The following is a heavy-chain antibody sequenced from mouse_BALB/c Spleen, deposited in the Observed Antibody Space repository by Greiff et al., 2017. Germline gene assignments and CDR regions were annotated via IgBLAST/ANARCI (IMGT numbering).Heavy chain of an antibody. Sequence: EVKLMESGPGLVKPSQSLSLTCTVTGYSITSDYAWNWIRQFPGNKLEWMGYISYSGSTSYNPSLKSRISITRDTSKNQFFLQLNSVTTEDTATYYCARRYYGYLYAMDYWGQGTSVTVSS. CDR1: GYSITSDYA. CDR2: ISYSGST. V-gene: IGHV3-2*02. CDR3: ARRYYGYLYAMDY. J-gene: IGHJ4*01. D-gene: IGHD2-2*01.